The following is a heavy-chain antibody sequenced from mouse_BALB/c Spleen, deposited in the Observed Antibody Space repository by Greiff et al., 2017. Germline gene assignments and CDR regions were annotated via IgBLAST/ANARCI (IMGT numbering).Heavy chain of an antibody. CDR1: GFTFSSYG. J-gene: IGHJ2*01. Sequence: EVKVVESGGGLVQPGGSLKLSCAASGFTFSSYGMSWVRQTPDKRLELVATINSNGGSTYYPDSVKGRFTISRDNAKNTLYLQMSSLKSEDTAMYYCARDGGYRYPFDYWGQGTTLTVSS. CDR2: INSNGGST. V-gene: IGHV5-6-3*01. D-gene: IGHD2-14*01. CDR3: ARDGGYRYPFDY.